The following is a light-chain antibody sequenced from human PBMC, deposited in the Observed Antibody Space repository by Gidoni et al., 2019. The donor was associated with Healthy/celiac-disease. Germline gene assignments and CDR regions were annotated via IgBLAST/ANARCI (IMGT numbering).Light chain of an antibody. Sequence: DIQMTQSPSSLSASVGDRVTITCRASQSISSYLNSYQQKPGKAPKLLIYAASSLQSGVPSRFSGSGSGTDFTLTISSLQPEDFATYYCQQSYSTPPASFXPXTKLEIK. V-gene: IGKV1-39*01. CDR2: AAS. J-gene: IGKJ2*03. CDR1: QSISSY. CDR3: QQSYSTPPAS.